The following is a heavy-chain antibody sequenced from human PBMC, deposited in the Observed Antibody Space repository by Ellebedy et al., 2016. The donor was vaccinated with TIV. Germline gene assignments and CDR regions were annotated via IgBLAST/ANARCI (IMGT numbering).Heavy chain of an antibody. CDR3: ARCFRQWLVRCDY. CDR1: GDSVTASSAA. D-gene: IGHD6-19*01. V-gene: IGHV6-1*01. CDR2: TLYRSKWYN. J-gene: IGHJ4*02. Sequence: SQTLSLTCAISGDSVTASSAAWTWIRQSPSRGLEWLGRTLYRSKWYNDYAVSVRSRITFNADTSKNQFSLQLNSVSPEDTAVYYCARCFRQWLVRCDYWGQGTLVTVSS.